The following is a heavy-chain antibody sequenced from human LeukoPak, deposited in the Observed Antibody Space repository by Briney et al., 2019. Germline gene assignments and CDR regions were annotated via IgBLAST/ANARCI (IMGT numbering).Heavy chain of an antibody. D-gene: IGHD3-22*01. CDR2: IYSGGST. J-gene: IGHJ4*02. Sequence: GGSLRLSCAASGFTVSSNYMSWVRQAPGKGLEWVSVIYSGGSTYYADSVKDRFTISRDNSKNTLYLQMNSLRAEDTAVYYCASDYYDSSGYTLDYWGQGTLVTVSS. V-gene: IGHV3-66*01. CDR3: ASDYYDSSGYTLDY. CDR1: GFTVSSNY.